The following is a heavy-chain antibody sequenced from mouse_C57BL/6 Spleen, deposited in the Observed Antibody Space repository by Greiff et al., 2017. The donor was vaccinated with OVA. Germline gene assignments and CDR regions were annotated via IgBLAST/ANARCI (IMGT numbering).Heavy chain of an antibody. V-gene: IGHV1-50*01. CDR1: GYTFTSYW. CDR3: ARREGLTGPYWDMDV. Sequence: QVQLQQPGAELVKPGASVKLSCKASGYTFTSYWMQWVKQRPGQGLEWIGEIDPSDSYTNYNQKFKGKATLTVDTSSSTAYMQLSSLTSEDAAVYYCARREGLTGPYWDMDVWGTGTTVTVSS. D-gene: IGHD4-1*01. J-gene: IGHJ1*03. CDR2: IDPSDSYT.